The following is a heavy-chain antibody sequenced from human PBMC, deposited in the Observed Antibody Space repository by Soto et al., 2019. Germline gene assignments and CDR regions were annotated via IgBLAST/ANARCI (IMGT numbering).Heavy chain of an antibody. V-gene: IGHV1-8*01. CDR3: AREATPFVVVPAAMPLGGYYYYYMDV. J-gene: IGHJ6*03. Sequence: ASVKVSCKASGYTFTSYDINWVRQATGQGLEWMGWMNPNSGNTGYAQKFQGRVTMTRNTSISTAYMELSSLRSEDTAVYYCAREATPFVVVPAAMPLGGYYYYYMDVWGKGTTVTVSS. CDR1: GYTFTSYD. CDR2: MNPNSGNT. D-gene: IGHD2-2*01.